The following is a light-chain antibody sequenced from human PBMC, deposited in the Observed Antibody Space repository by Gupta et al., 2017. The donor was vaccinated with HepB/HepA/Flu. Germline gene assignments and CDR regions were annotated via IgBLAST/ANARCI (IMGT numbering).Light chain of an antibody. V-gene: IGKV1-39*01. J-gene: IGKJ1*01. CDR1: QSISTY. CDR3: LQSYNTGT. Sequence: DIQVTQSPSSLSASVGDRVTITCRASQSISTYLHWYQQEAGKAPKLLIYAASFLQRGVPSRFIGSGSGTEFTLTSSRLEPEDFATYYCLQSYNTGTFGQGTKVEVK. CDR2: AAS.